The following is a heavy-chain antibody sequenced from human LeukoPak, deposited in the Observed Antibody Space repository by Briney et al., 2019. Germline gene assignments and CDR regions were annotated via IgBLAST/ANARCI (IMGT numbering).Heavy chain of an antibody. CDR1: GFTFSSYG. J-gene: IGHJ3*02. CDR2: INWNGGST. CDR3: ARDGPRRGYYDSSGYLTDAFDI. V-gene: IGHV3-20*04. Sequence: PGGSLRLSCAASGFTFSSYGMHWVRQAPGKGLEWVSGINWNGGSTGYADSVKGRFTISRDNAKNSLYLQMNSLRAEDTALYYCARDGPRRGYYDSSGYLTDAFDIWGQGTMVTVSS. D-gene: IGHD3-22*01.